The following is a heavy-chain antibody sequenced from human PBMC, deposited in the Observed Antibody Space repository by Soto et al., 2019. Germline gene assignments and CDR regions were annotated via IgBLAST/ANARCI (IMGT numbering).Heavy chain of an antibody. CDR1: GGAFIGCY. Sequence: LSLTCAVYGGAFIGCYWSWIRQPPGKGLEWIGEINNSGSTNYNPPLKSRVTISVDTSKNQFSLKLSSVTAADTAVYYCARGAWLIRSSWYGLTPNRDWFDPWGQGTLVTVSS. CDR3: ARGAWLIRSSWYGLTPNRDWFDP. D-gene: IGHD6-13*01. CDR2: INNSGST. V-gene: IGHV4-34*01. J-gene: IGHJ5*02.